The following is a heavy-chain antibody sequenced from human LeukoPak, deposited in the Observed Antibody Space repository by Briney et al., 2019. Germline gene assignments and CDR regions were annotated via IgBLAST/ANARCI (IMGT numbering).Heavy chain of an antibody. CDR3: ASGGWWDKDAFDI. V-gene: IGHV1-2*02. CDR1: GGTFSSYA. D-gene: IGHD6-19*01. J-gene: IGHJ3*02. Sequence: ASVTVSFKASGGTFSSYAISWVRQAPGQGLEWMGWINPNSGGTNYAQKSQGRVTMTRDTSISTAYMELSRLRSDDTAVYYCASGGWWDKDAFDIWGQGTMVTVSS. CDR2: INPNSGGT.